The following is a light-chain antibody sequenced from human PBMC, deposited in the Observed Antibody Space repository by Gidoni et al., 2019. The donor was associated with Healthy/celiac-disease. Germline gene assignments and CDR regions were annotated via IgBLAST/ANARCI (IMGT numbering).Light chain of an antibody. CDR3: MQALQTPLT. CDR1: QSLLHSNGYNY. CDR2: LGS. J-gene: IGKJ4*01. V-gene: IGKV2-28*01. Sequence: DIVMTQSPLSLPVTPGEPASIYCRSSQSLLHSNGYNYLDWYLQKPGQSPQLLIYLGSNRASGVPDRFIGSGSGTDFTLKISRVEAEDVGVYYCMQALQTPLTFGGGTKVEIK.